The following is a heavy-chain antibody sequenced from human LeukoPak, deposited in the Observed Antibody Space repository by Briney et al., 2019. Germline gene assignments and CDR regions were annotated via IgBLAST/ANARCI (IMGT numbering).Heavy chain of an antibody. CDR2: INPNSGGT. V-gene: IGHV1-2*02. Sequence: ASVKVSCKASGYTFTGYYMHWVRQAPGQGLEWMGWINPNSGGTNYAQKFQGRVTMTRDTSISTAYMELSRLRSDDTAVYYCARGTQRLLEWLGVYGMDVWGQGTTVTVSS. CDR3: ARGTQRLLEWLGVYGMDV. J-gene: IGHJ6*02. D-gene: IGHD3-3*01. CDR1: GYTFTGYY.